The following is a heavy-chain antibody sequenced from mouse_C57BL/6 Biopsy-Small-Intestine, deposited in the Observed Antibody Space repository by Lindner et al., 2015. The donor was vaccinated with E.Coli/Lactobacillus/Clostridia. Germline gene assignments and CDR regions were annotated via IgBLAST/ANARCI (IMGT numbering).Heavy chain of an antibody. CDR1: GFTFSSYA. V-gene: IGHV5-4*01. Sequence: VQLQESGGGLVKPGGSLKLSCAASGFTFSSYAMSWVRQTPEKRLEWVATISDGGSYTYYPDNVKGRFTISRDNAKNNLYLQMSHLKSEDTAMYYCARDAQVDYWGQGTTLTVSS. CDR3: ARDAQVDY. CDR2: ISDGGSYT. J-gene: IGHJ2*01. D-gene: IGHD3-2*02.